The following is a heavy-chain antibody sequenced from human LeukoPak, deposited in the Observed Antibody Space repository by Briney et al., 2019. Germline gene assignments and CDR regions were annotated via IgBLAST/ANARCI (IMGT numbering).Heavy chain of an antibody. D-gene: IGHD3-16*01. CDR3: ARVRWGGLYYFDY. Sequence: PGGSLRLSCVASGFTFSEYELNWVRQLPGKGLEWISHISTGGGSIHYADSVEGRFTISRDNAKNSVYLQMDSLRAEDTAVYYCARVRWGGLYYFDYWGQGTLVTVSS. CDR1: GFTFSEYE. J-gene: IGHJ4*02. CDR2: ISTGGGSI. V-gene: IGHV3-48*03.